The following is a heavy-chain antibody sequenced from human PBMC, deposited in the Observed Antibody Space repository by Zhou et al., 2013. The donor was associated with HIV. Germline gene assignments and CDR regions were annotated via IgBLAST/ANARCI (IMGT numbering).Heavy chain of an antibody. Sequence: QVQLVQSGAEVKKPGASVKVSCKASGYTFTSYGISWVRQAPGQGLEWMGWISAYNGNTNYAQKLQGRVTMTTDTSTSTAYMELRSLRSDDTAVYYCVRRAVCDHCGNFHFQHWGQGTRVVVSS. V-gene: IGHV1-18*01. D-gene: IGHD2-21*01. J-gene: IGHJ1*01. CDR2: ISAYNGNT. CDR1: GYTFTSYG. CDR3: VRRAVCDHCGNFHFQH.